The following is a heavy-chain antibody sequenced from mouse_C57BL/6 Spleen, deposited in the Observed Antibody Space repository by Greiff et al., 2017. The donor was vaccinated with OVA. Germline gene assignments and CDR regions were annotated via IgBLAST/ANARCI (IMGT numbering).Heavy chain of an antibody. CDR3: ARGADYYAMDY. CDR2: IDPSDSET. V-gene: IGHV1-52*01. CDR1: GYTFTSYW. Sequence: QVQLQQPGAELVRPGSSVKLSCKASGYTFTSYWMHWVKQRPIQGLEWIGNIDPSDSETHYNQKFKDKATLTVDKSSSTAYMQLSSLTSEDSAVYYCARGADYYAMDYCGQGTSVTVSS. J-gene: IGHJ4*01.